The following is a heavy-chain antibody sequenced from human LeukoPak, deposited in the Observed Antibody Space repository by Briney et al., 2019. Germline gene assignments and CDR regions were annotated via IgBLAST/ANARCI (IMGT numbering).Heavy chain of an antibody. J-gene: IGHJ5*02. CDR1: GGSISSYY. CDR2: IYTSGSI. CDR3: ARDSGTTGEVKFDP. D-gene: IGHD3-10*01. V-gene: IGHV4-4*07. Sequence: SETLSFTCTVSGGSISSYYWSWIRQPAGKGLEWIGRIYTSGSITYNPSLKSRVSMSVDTSKNQFSLQLSSVTAADTAVYYCARDSGTTGEVKFDPWGQGTLVTVSS.